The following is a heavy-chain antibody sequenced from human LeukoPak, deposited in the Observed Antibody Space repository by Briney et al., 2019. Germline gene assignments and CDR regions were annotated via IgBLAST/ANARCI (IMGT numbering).Heavy chain of an antibody. V-gene: IGHV3-11*05. D-gene: IGHD3-10*01. J-gene: IGHJ4*02. Sequence: GGSLRLSCAASGFTFSDSYMSWVRQAPGKGLEWVSYISTSSSYTNYADSVKGRFTISRDNAKNSVYLQMNSLRAEDTAVYYCARDLATSNYYGSGSVDYWGQGTLVTVSS. CDR1: GFTFSDSY. CDR2: ISTSSSYT. CDR3: ARDLATSNYYGSGSVDY.